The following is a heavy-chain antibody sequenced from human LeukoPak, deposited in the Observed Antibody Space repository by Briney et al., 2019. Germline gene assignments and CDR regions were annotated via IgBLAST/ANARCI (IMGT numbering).Heavy chain of an antibody. Sequence: GGSLRLSCAASGFTISSYAMSWVRQAPGKGLEWVSTISGSGTSSYYADSVKGRFTLSRGDSRNTVYLQLNNLRVEDTAIYYCAKANWVSNADAVWWGQGTQVTVSS. CDR1: GFTISSYA. V-gene: IGHV3-23*01. J-gene: IGHJ4*02. CDR2: ISGSGTSS. CDR3: AKANWVSNADAVW. D-gene: IGHD1-1*01.